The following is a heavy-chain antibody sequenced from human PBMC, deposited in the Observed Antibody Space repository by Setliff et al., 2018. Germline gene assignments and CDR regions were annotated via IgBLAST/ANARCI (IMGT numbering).Heavy chain of an antibody. CDR2: IFYSGDT. V-gene: IGHV4-59*02. CDR1: GGSVTSHY. CDR3: ARGGVLGTGDFDY. Sequence: SETLSLTCAVSGGSVTSHYWSWIRQPPGKGLEWIGFIFYSGDTNSNPSLKSRVTMSVDTSRNQFSLKLNSVTAADTATYYCARGGVLGTGDFDYWGQGTLVTVSS. J-gene: IGHJ4*02. D-gene: IGHD3-16*01.